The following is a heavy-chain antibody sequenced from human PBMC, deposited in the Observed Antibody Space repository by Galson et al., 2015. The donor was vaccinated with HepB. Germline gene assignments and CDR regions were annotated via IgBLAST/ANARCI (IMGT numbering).Heavy chain of an antibody. Sequence: SLRLSCAASGFSFISHSMNWVRHSPGKGLEWLADISPGGNQNYADSARGRFTISRDNAKKSMYLHMSSLRVEDTGIYYCARNPASYDDYKMDVWGQGTTVTVSS. CDR3: ARNPASYDDYKMDV. CDR2: ISPGGNQ. CDR1: GFSFISHS. J-gene: IGHJ6*03. V-gene: IGHV3-48*01. D-gene: IGHD6-25*01.